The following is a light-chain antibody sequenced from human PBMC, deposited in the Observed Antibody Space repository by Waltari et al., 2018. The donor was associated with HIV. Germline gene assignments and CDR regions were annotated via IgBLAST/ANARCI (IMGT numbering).Light chain of an antibody. V-gene: IGLV3-21*02. J-gene: IGLJ1*01. Sequence: SYVLTQPPSVSVAPGQTARITCGGNNIGSKSVHWYQQKPGQAPVLVVYEDCDRTSGIPGRFSGSNSGNTATLTIRRVEAGDEADYYCQVWESSSDHPYVFGTGTKVTVL. CDR1: NIGSKS. CDR2: EDC. CDR3: QVWESSSDHPYV.